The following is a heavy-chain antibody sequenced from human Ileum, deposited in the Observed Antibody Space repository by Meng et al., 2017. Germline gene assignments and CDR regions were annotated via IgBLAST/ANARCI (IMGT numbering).Heavy chain of an antibody. J-gene: IGHJ4*02. CDR3: ASRPDEQQKALFDY. D-gene: IGHD6-13*01. CDR1: GYTFTGYY. CDR2: IRPNSGGT. V-gene: IGHV1-2*02. Sequence: ASVKVSCKASGYTFTGYYLNWVRQAPGQGLEGMGWIRPNSGGTKYAQKFQDRVTLTRDTSTSTVYMEINSLRTDDTAIYYCASRPDEQQKALFDYWGQGTLVTVSS.